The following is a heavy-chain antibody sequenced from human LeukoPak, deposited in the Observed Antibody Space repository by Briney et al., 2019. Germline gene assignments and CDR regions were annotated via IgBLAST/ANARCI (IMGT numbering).Heavy chain of an antibody. V-gene: IGHV3-7*01. CDR2: INKDGSEK. D-gene: IGHD1-14*01. J-gene: IGHJ4*02. Sequence: PGGSLRLSCSASGFTFSNHWMNWVRQAPGKGLEWVANINKDGSEKNYVDSVKGRFTISRDNAKNSLYLQMNYLRPEDTAVYYCARQDHRPDYWGQGTLVTDSS. CDR3: ARQDHRPDY. CDR1: GFTFSNHW.